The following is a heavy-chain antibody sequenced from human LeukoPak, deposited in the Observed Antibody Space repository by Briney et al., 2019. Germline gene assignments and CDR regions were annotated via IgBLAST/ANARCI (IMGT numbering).Heavy chain of an antibody. CDR2: ISYDASYE. CDR1: GFTFSSYG. V-gene: IGHV3-30*03. CDR3: ARGGRLYSSSWYWFDP. D-gene: IGHD6-13*01. Sequence: PGGSLRLSCAASGFTFSSYGMHWVRQAPGKGLEWVAVISYDASYENYADSVKGRFTISRDNAKNSLYLQMNSLRDEDTAVHYCARGGRLYSSSWYWFDPWGQGTLVTVSS. J-gene: IGHJ5*02.